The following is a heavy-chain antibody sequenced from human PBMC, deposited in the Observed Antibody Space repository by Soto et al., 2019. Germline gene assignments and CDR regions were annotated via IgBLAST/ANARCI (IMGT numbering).Heavy chain of an antibody. CDR2: ISNDGSNK. D-gene: IGHD6-19*01. CDR1: GFTFSSYG. V-gene: IGHV3-30*18. CDR3: AKDLGGLVYTFDY. Sequence: QVQLVESGGGVVQPGRSLRLSCAASGFTFSSYGMHWVRQAPGKGLEWGTVISNDGSNKYYADSVKGRFTISRDNSKNTLYLQLISLRAENTAVYYFAKDLGGLVYTFDYWGQGTLVTVSS. J-gene: IGHJ4*02.